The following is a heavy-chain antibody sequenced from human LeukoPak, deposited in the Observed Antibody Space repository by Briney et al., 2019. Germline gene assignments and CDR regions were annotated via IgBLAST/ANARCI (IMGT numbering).Heavy chain of an antibody. J-gene: IGHJ4*02. CDR1: GGTFSSYA. CDR3: ARKPGTTVYFDY. D-gene: IGHD1-7*01. CDR2: INPNSGGT. V-gene: IGHV1-2*06. Sequence: GSSVKVSCKASGGTFSSYAISWVRQAPGQGLEWMGRINPNSGGTNYAQKFQGRVTMTRDTSTSTVYMELSSLRSEDTAVYYCARKPGTTVYFDYWGQGALVTVSS.